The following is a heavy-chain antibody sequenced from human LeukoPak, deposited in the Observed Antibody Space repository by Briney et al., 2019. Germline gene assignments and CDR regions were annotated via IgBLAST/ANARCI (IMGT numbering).Heavy chain of an antibody. CDR2: INSDGSST. Sequence: GGSLRLSCAASGFTFSSYWMHWVRQAPGKGLVWVSRINSDGSSTSYADSVKGRFTISRDNAMNTPYLQMNSLRAEDTAVYYCAMVRGYYYHGLDLWGQGTTVTVSS. V-gene: IGHV3-74*01. J-gene: IGHJ6*02. CDR1: GFTFSSYW. CDR3: AMVRGYYYHGLDL. D-gene: IGHD3-10*01.